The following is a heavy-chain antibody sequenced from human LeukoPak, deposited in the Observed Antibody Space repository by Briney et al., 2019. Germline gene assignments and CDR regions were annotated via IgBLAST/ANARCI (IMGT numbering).Heavy chain of an antibody. CDR2: ISGSGGST. CDR3: AKSSYYDSSGYYREYYFDY. D-gene: IGHD3-22*01. CDR1: GFTFSTYA. J-gene: IGHJ4*02. V-gene: IGHV3-23*01. Sequence: LGGSLRLSCAASGFTFSTYAMSWVRQAPGKGLEWVSAISGSGGSTNYADSVKGRVTVSRDNSKSTLYLQMSSLRAEDTAVYYCAKSSYYDSSGYYREYYFDYWGQGTLVTVSS.